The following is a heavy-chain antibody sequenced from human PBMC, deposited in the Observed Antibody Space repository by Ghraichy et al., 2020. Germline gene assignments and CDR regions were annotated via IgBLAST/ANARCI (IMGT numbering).Heavy chain of an antibody. V-gene: IGHV3-21*01. CDR3: ARGHITLVDY. D-gene: IGHD2-8*02. Sequence: GESLNISCAASGFTFSSYSMNWVRQAPGKGLEWVSSITSDSAYIYYADSVKGRFTISRDNAKNSLYLHMNSLRPEDTALYYCARGHITLVDYWGQGTRVTVSS. CDR1: GFTFSSYS. J-gene: IGHJ4*02. CDR2: ITSDSAYI.